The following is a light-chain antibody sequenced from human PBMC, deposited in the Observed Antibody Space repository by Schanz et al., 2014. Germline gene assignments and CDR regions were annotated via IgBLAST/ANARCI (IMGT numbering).Light chain of an antibody. J-gene: IGKJ4*01. Sequence: DIVMTQSPATLSVSPGEKATLSCRASQSVSNNLAWYQQKPGQTPRLLIYGASTRATGIPARFSGGGSGTEFTLTIGSLQSEDFAVYFCQQYNDWPPLTFGGGTKVEIK. CDR2: GAS. V-gene: IGKV3-15*01. CDR1: QSVSNN. CDR3: QQYNDWPPLT.